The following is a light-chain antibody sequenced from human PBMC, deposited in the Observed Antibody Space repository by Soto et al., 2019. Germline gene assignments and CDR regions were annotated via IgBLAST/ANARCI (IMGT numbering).Light chain of an antibody. CDR2: DAA. CDR1: QNINTY. Sequence: DIQMTQSPYSLSAAVGDRVTIACRASQNINTYLNWYQQKPGKAPKLLIFDAASLQNGVPSRFSGGGSTTDFTLTITSLQPEDFATYYCQQSSGAPSTLVPRSKVDIK. CDR3: QQSSGAPST. V-gene: IGKV1-39*01. J-gene: IGKJ3*01.